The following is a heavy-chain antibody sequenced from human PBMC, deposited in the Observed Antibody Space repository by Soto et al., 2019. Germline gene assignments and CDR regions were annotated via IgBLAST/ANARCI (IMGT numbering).Heavy chain of an antibody. D-gene: IGHD4-17*01. Sequence: ASVKVSCQVSGYTLTELSMHWVRQAPGKGLEWMGGFDPEDGETIYAQKFQGRVTMTEDTSTDTAYMELSSLRSEDTAVYYCATDQSKPDYGDYVRFDYWGQGTLVTVSS. V-gene: IGHV1-24*01. J-gene: IGHJ4*02. CDR3: ATDQSKPDYGDYVRFDY. CDR1: GYTLTELS. CDR2: FDPEDGET.